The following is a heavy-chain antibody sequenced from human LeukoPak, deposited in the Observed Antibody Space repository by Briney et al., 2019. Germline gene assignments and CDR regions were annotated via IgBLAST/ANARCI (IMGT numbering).Heavy chain of an antibody. D-gene: IGHD2-2*01. CDR2: IYTSEST. V-gene: IGHV4-4*07. CDR3: ARSDIVVVPAGNYYYMDG. CDR1: GRPISSYY. J-gene: IGHJ6*03. Sequence: SEALSLTCTVSGRPISSYYWSWIRQPAGKGLEWIGRIYTSESTNYNPSHKSRHTMSVDTSKNQFSLKLRSVIAADTAVYYCARSDIVVVPAGNYYYMDGWGKGTTVTIPS.